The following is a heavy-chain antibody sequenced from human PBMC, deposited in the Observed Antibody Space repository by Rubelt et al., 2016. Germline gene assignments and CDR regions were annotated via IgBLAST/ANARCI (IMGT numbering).Heavy chain of an antibody. D-gene: IGHD1-1*01. CDR3: ARGVGTAFDP. J-gene: IGHJ5*02. CDR2: INPSGGST. Sequence: QVQLVQSGAEVKKPGASVKVSCKASGYTFTSYYMHWVRQAPGQGLEWMGIINPSGGSTTYEQKFRGRVTMTRDTSISTAYMGLSRRRSDDTAVYYCARGVGTAFDPWGQGTLVTVSS. CDR1: GYTFTSYY. V-gene: IGHV1-46*01.